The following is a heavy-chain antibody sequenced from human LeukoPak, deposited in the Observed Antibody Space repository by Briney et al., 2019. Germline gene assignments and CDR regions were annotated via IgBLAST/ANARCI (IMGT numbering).Heavy chain of an antibody. V-gene: IGHV3-30-3*01. D-gene: IGHD3-10*01. CDR2: ISYDGSNK. CDR3: ARGERDYYGSGSYDDHAFDI. J-gene: IGHJ3*02. Sequence: GGSLRLSCAASGFTFSSYAMHWVRQAPGKGLEWVAVISYDGSNKYYADSVKGRFTISRDNSKNTLYLQMNSLRAEDTAVYYCARGERDYYGSGSYDDHAFDIWGQGTMVTVSS. CDR1: GFTFSSYA.